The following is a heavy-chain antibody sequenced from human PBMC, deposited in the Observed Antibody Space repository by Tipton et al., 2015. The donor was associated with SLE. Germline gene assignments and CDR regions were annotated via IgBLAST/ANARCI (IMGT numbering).Heavy chain of an antibody. D-gene: IGHD6-19*01. CDR3: ASEILRDYGSAWGPDY. J-gene: IGHJ4*02. CDR1: GGSISSSTYY. CDR2: ISYSGSA. Sequence: TLSLTCTVSGGSISSSTYYWGWIRQPPGKGLEWIGTISYSGSAYYNPSLKSRVTISVDRSRNQFSLKLSSVTAADTAVYYCASEILRDYGSAWGPDYWGQGTLVTVSS. V-gene: IGHV4-39*07.